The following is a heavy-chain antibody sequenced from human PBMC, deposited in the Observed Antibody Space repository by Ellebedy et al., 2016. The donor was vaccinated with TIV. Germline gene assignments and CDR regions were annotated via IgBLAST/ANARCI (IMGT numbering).Heavy chain of an antibody. Sequence: PGGSLRLSCAASGFTISGYAMHWVRQAPGKGLEWVAVISYDGSNKYYADSVKGRFTISRDNSKNTLYLQMNSLRAEDTAVYYCAAGLGPMERLDYWGQGTLVTVSS. J-gene: IGHJ4*02. CDR2: ISYDGSNK. D-gene: IGHD1-1*01. CDR1: GFTISGYA. CDR3: AAGLGPMERLDY. V-gene: IGHV3-30*01.